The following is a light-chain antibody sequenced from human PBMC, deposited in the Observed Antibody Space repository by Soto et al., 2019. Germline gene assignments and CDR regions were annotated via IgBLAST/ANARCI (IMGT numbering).Light chain of an antibody. CDR2: GAS. V-gene: IGKV3-20*01. CDR1: QSVSSSY. Sequence: EIVLTQSPGTLSLSPGERATLSCRASQSVSSSYLAWYQQKPGQAPRLLIYGASSRATGIPDRFSDSGSGTDFTLTISRLEPEDFAVYYCRQYGTSPRTFGQGTRVEI. CDR3: RQYGTSPRT. J-gene: IGKJ1*01.